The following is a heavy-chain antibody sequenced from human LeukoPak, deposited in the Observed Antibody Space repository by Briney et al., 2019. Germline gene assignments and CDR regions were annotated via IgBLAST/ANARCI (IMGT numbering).Heavy chain of an antibody. Sequence: GGSLRLSCVTSGFTFSSYGMHWVRQAPGKGLQWVAVISFDGSEKYYADSVKGRFTISTDYSRNTLYLEMNGLRADDTAVYYCARSQLQYCSTTSCYVFDSWGQGTLVTVSS. J-gene: IGHJ4*02. CDR2: ISFDGSEK. CDR1: GFTFSSYG. V-gene: IGHV3-30*19. CDR3: ARSQLQYCSTTSCYVFDS. D-gene: IGHD2-2*01.